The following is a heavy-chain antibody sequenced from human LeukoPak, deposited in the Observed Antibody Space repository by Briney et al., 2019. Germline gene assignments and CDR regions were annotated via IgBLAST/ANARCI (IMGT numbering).Heavy chain of an antibody. Sequence: PGGSLRLSCAASGFTFSSHWMSWVRQAPGKGLEWVASIKQDESEKYYVDSVKGRFTISRDNSKNTLYLQMNSLRAEDTAVYYCARDLAAAGGYYGMDVWGQGTTVTVSS. CDR1: GFTFSSHW. J-gene: IGHJ6*02. CDR2: IKQDESEK. CDR3: ARDLAAAGGYYGMDV. D-gene: IGHD6-13*01. V-gene: IGHV3-7*01.